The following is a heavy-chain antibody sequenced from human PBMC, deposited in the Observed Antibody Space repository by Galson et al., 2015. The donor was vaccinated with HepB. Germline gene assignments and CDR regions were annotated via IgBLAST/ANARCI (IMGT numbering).Heavy chain of an antibody. J-gene: IGHJ4*02. Sequence: SLRLSCAASRFTFSDYYMTWIRQAPGKGLEWLSYISGGATYTNYAKSVKGRFTISRDNAKNSLYLHMRGLRDDDTAVYYCARVAHSDYGDHAHFDYWGQGPLVTVSS. D-gene: IGHD4-17*01. CDR3: ARVAHSDYGDHAHFDY. V-gene: IGHV3-11*06. CDR2: ISGGATYT. CDR1: RFTFSDYY.